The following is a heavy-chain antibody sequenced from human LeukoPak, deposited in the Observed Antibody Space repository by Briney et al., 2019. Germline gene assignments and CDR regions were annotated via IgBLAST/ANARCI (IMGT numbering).Heavy chain of an antibody. D-gene: IGHD6-19*01. J-gene: IGHJ4*02. V-gene: IGHV1-2*02. CDR3: ARDGRREQWLVPKDYFDY. CDR2: INPNSGGT. Sequence: GASVKVSCKASGYTFTGYYMHWVRQAPGQGLEWMGWINPNSGGTNYAQKFQGRVTMTRDTSISTAYMELSRLRSDDTAVYYCARDGRREQWLVPKDYFDYWGQGTLVTVSS. CDR1: GYTFTGYY.